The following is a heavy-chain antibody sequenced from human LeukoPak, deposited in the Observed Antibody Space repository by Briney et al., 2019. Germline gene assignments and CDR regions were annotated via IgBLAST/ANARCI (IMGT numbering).Heavy chain of an antibody. V-gene: IGHV3-23*01. D-gene: IGHD5-12*01. Sequence: PGGSLRLSCAASGFTFSSYAMSWVRQAPGKGLEWVSSISGSGCSTYYADSVKGRFTISRDNSKNTLYLQMNSLRAEDTAVYYCARDYPPSSGYDSSGDYKPFDYWGQGTLVTVSS. J-gene: IGHJ4*02. CDR1: GFTFSSYA. CDR2: ISGSGCST. CDR3: ARDYPPSSGYDSSGDYKPFDY.